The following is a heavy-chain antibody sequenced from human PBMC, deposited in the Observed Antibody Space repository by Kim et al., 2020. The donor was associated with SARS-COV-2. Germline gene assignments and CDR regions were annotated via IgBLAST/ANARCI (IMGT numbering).Heavy chain of an antibody. J-gene: IGHJ4*02. V-gene: IGHV3-9*01. CDR3: AKAFKVGTTFDY. CDR2: ISRSSGTI. Sequence: GGSLRLSCAASGFTFGDYDMSWVRQAPGKGLEWVSGISRSSGTIGYADSVKGRFTISRDNAKNSRYLQMNSLRAEDTALYYCAKAFKVGTTFDYWGQGTRVTVSS. D-gene: IGHD4-17*01. CDR1: GFTFGDYD.